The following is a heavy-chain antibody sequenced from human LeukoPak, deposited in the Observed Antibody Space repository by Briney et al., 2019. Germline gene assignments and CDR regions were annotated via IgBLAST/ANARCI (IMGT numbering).Heavy chain of an antibody. CDR1: GFTVSRNY. V-gene: IGHV3-66*01. D-gene: IGHD4-17*01. Sequence: GGSLRLSCAASGFTVSRNYMNWVRQAPGKGLEWVSIIYSGGSTFYADSVKGRFIISRDNSKNTVYLQMNSLRAEDTAVHYCTRGNGDYHYWGQGTLVTVSS. J-gene: IGHJ4*02. CDR3: TRGNGDYHY. CDR2: IYSGGST.